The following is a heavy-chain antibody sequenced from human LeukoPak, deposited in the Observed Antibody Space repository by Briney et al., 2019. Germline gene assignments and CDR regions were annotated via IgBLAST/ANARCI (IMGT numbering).Heavy chain of an antibody. Sequence: SETLSLTCTVSGYSISSGYYWGWIRQPPGKGLEWIGSIYHSGSTYYNPSLKSRVTISVDTSKNQFSLKLSSVTAADTAVYYCARDYLRFRYSGSDANWFDPWGQGTLVTVSS. V-gene: IGHV4-38-2*02. CDR3: ARDYLRFRYSGSDANWFDP. J-gene: IGHJ5*02. CDR1: GYSISSGYY. CDR2: IYHSGST. D-gene: IGHD1-26*01.